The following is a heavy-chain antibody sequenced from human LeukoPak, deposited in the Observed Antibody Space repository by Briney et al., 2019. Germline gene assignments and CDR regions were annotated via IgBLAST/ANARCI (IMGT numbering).Heavy chain of an antibody. J-gene: IGHJ4*02. CDR1: GFTFSSYS. D-gene: IGHD6-19*01. CDR3: ARAGSGWDLGDY. CDR2: ISSSSSYI. V-gene: IGHV3-21*01. Sequence: GGSLRLSCAASGFTFSSYSMNWVRQAPGKGLEWVASISSSSSYICYADSVKGRFTISRDNAKNSLYLQMNSLRAEDTAVYYCARAGSGWDLGDYWGQGTLVTVSS.